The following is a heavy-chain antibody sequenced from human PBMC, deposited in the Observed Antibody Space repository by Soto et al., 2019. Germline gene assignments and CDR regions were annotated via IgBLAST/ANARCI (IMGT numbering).Heavy chain of an antibody. CDR3: VTGFFGVSCGTRAIRL. CDR1: GLTFTMYD. J-gene: IGHJ1*01. V-gene: IGHV3-13*01. D-gene: IGHD3-3*01. CDR2: AGAVGDT. Sequence: GGSLRLSCAASGLTFTMYDMHWVRQVTGKGLEWVSVAGAVGDTHYAGTVRGRFTVSRENVKNSLYLQMNGLRVGDTAVYYCVTGFFGVSCGTRAIRLWGQGILVTVFS.